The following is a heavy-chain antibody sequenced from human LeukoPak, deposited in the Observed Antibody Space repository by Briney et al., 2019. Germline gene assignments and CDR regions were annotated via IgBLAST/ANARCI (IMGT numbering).Heavy chain of an antibody. CDR3: AKEGYSSSWYYFDY. CDR2: ISYDGSNK. D-gene: IGHD6-13*01. V-gene: IGHV3-30*18. J-gene: IGHJ4*02. CDR1: GFTFSSYG. Sequence: GGSLRLSCAASGFTFSSYGMHWVRQAPGKGLEWVAVISYDGSNKYYADSVKGRFTISRDNSKNTLYLQMNSLRAEDTAVYYCAKEGYSSSWYYFDYWGQGTLVTVSS.